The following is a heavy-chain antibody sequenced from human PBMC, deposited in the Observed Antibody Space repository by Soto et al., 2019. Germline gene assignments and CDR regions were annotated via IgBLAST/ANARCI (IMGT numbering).Heavy chain of an antibody. CDR1: GFTFSNYA. Sequence: GRSLRLSCAASGFTFSNYAMNWVRQAPGKGLQYVSVINGGGGTTYYAASVKGRFTISRDNSKNTLYLQMNSLSAEDTAIYYCARRTTRAVVQDADDYWGPGTMVTVLL. V-gene: IGHV3-23*01. J-gene: IGHJ4*02. CDR3: ARRTTRAVVQDADDY. CDR2: INGGGGTT. D-gene: IGHD2-2*01.